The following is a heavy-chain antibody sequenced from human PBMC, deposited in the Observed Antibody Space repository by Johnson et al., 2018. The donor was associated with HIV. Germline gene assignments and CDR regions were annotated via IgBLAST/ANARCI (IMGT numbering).Heavy chain of an antibody. J-gene: IGHJ3*02. D-gene: IGHD5-18*01. V-gene: IGHV3-30*18. CDR2: ISYDGSNK. CDR3: AKERAYIRTFDI. CDR1: GFTFSSYG. Sequence: VPLVESGGGVVPPGRSLRLSCAASGFTFSSYGMHWVRQAPGKGLEWVAIISYDGSNKYYRDSVKGRFTISRDNSKNTLYLQMNSLRAEDTAVYYCAKERAYIRTFDIWGQGTLVTVSS.